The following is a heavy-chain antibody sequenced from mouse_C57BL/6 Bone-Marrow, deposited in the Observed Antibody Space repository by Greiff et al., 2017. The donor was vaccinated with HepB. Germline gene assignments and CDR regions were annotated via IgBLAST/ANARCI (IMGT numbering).Heavy chain of an antibody. Sequence: EVNVVESGGGLVKPGGSLKLSCAASGFTFSSYAMSWVRQTPEKRLEWVATISDGGSYTSYPDNVTGRFTISSDNAKNNLYLQMSHRKAEDTAMYYCARVTGTFDYWGQGTTLTVSS. CDR3: ARVTGTFDY. CDR1: GFTFSSYA. D-gene: IGHD4-1*01. J-gene: IGHJ2*01. V-gene: IGHV5-4*03. CDR2: ISDGGSYT.